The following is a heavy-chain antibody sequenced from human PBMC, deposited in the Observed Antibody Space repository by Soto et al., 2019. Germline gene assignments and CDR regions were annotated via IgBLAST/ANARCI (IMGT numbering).Heavy chain of an antibody. D-gene: IGHD1-1*01. Sequence: QVQLEQSGAEVKKPGSSVKVSCKASGGTFRNSAISRVRQAPGQGLEWMGGIMPIFRTPDYSQKFQGRVTITADESTSTAYMELSGLRSDDTAVYYCARDNDRPQLGGNCYCVLDVWGQGTTVTVSS. CDR1: GGTFRNSA. CDR3: ARDNDRPQLGGNCYCVLDV. CDR2: IMPIFRTP. J-gene: IGHJ6*02. V-gene: IGHV1-69*12.